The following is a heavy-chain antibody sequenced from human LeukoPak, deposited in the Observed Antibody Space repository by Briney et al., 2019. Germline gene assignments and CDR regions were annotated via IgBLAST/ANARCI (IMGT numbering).Heavy chain of an antibody. CDR2: IRYDGSNK. CDR1: GFTFSSYG. Sequence: GGSLRLSCAASGFTFSSYGMHWARQAPGKGLEWVAFIRYDGSNKYYADSVKGRFTISRDNSKNTLYLQMNSLRAEDTAVYYCAKDRNPIAVAGTYFQHWGQGTLVTVSS. CDR3: AKDRNPIAVAGTYFQH. J-gene: IGHJ1*01. D-gene: IGHD6-19*01. V-gene: IGHV3-30*02.